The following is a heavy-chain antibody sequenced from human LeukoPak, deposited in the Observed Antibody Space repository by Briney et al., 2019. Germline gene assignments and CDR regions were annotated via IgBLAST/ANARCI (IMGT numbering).Heavy chain of an antibody. CDR2: IYHSGNT. J-gene: IGHJ4*02. CDR3: ARYFLWQLDY. V-gene: IGHV4-30-4*01. CDR1: GFTFSSYA. Sequence: LRLSCAASGFTFSSYAMSWIRQPPGKDLEWIGYIYHSGNTYYNPSLKSRVTISVDTSKNQFSLRLNSVTAADTAVYFCARYFLWQLDYWGQGTLVAVSS. D-gene: IGHD3-9*01.